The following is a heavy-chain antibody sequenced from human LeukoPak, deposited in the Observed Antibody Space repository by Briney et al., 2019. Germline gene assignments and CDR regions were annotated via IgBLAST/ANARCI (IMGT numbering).Heavy chain of an antibody. CDR3: AKFLLGTTASFDY. D-gene: IGHD3-16*01. J-gene: IGHJ4*02. V-gene: IGHV3-23*01. CDR1: GFTFGIYA. CDR2: ISGSGGST. Sequence: PGRSLRPSCAASGFTFGIYAMSWVRQAPGKGREWVSTISGSGGSTYYADSVKGRLTISRDNSKNTLYLQMNSLRAEDTAVYYCAKFLLGTTASFDYWGQGTLVTVSS.